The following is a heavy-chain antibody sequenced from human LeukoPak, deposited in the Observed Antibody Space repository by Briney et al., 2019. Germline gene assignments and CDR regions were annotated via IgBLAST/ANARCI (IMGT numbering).Heavy chain of an antibody. CDR3: ARDRYGDHDYYYGMDV. Sequence: PGGSLRLSCAASGFTFNNYAMNWVRQAPGKGLEWVSVIGGSGITTFHADSVKGRFTISRDNSKNTLYLQMNSLRAEDTAVYYCARDRYGDHDYYYGMDVWGQGTTVTVSS. D-gene: IGHD4-17*01. J-gene: IGHJ6*02. V-gene: IGHV3-23*01. CDR1: GFTFNNYA. CDR2: IGGSGITT.